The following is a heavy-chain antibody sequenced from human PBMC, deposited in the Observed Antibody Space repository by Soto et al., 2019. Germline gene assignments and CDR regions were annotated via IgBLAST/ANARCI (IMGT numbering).Heavy chain of an antibody. D-gene: IGHD3-22*01. J-gene: IGHJ4*02. V-gene: IGHV3-30-3*01. CDR2: ISHDVTNQ. CDR3: ARGDNFYDSSGYYY. Sequence: VQLLDSGGGVVQPGRSLRLSCVASGFTFSNYAMHWVRQTPGKGLEWVAVISHDVTNQYYADSVKGRFTISRDNSKNTLYLQMNSLRAEDTAVYYCARGDNFYDSSGYYYWGQGTLVTVSS. CDR1: GFTFSNYA.